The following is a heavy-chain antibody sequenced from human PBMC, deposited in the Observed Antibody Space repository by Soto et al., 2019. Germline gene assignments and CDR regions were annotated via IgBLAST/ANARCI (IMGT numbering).Heavy chain of an antibody. CDR1: GYTPTEIS. CDR3: ATTPRACSGGSCRTFDY. CDR2: FDPEDGET. V-gene: IGHV1-24*01. J-gene: IGHJ4*02. D-gene: IGHD2-15*01. Sequence: GASVKVSCKVSGYTPTEISMHWGRQAPGKRLEWMGGFDPEDGETIYAQKFQGRVTMTEDTSTDTAYMELSSLRSEDTAVYYCATTPRACSGGSCRTFDYWGQGTLVTVSS.